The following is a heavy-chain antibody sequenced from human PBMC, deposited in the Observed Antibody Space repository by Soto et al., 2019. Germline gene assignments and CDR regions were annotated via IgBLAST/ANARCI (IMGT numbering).Heavy chain of an antibody. V-gene: IGHV6-1*01. CDR2: TYYKSKWNN. D-gene: IGHD3-10*01. CDR1: GDSVSSNSAG. J-gene: IGHJ6*02. Sequence: SQTLSLTCVISGDSVSSNSAGWNWIRQSPSRGPEWLGRTYYKSKWNNDYALSVKSRITINPDTSKNQFSLHLYSVTPEDTAVYYCTGITWFRGMDVWGQGTPVTVSS. CDR3: TGITWFRGMDV.